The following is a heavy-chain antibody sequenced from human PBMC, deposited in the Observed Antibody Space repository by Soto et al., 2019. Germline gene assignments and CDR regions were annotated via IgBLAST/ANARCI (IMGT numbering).Heavy chain of an antibody. D-gene: IGHD6-6*01. CDR3: VRQPLANLALYGMDV. CDR2: IVVGSGNT. J-gene: IGHJ6*02. V-gene: IGHV1-58*01. Sequence: SVKVSCKASGFTFTSSAVQWVRQARGQRLEWIGWIVVGSGNTNYAQKFQERVTITRDMSTSTAYMELSSLRSEDTAVYYCVRQPLANLALYGMDVWGQGTTVTVSS. CDR1: GFTFTSSA.